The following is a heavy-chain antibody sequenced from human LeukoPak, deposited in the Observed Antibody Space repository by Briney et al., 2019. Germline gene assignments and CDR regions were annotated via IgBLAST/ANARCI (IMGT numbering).Heavy chain of an antibody. CDR1: GGSISSYY. CDR2: IYTSGST. V-gene: IGHV4-4*07. D-gene: IGHD6-19*01. CDR3: ARGPSSGWYVPFDY. J-gene: IGHJ4*02. Sequence: LETLSLTCTVSGGSISSYYWSWIRQPAGKGLEWIGRIYTSGSTNYNPSLKSRVTMSVDTSKNQFSLKLSSVTAADTAVYYCARGPSSGWYVPFDYWGQGTLVTVSS.